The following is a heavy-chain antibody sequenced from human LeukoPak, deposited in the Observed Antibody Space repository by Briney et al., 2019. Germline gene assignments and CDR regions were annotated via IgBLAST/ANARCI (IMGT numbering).Heavy chain of an antibody. J-gene: IGHJ4*02. V-gene: IGHV3-30*02. Sequence: GWSLRLSCAASGFTFSSYGMYWVRQAPGKGLEWVAFIRHDGSNKYYADSVKGRFTISRDNAKNSLYLQMNSLRAEDTAVYYCARVLHKRMYDSTTYYAYWGQGILVTVSS. CDR2: IRHDGSNK. CDR3: ARVLHKRMYDSTTYYAY. CDR1: GFTFSSYG. D-gene: IGHD3-22*01.